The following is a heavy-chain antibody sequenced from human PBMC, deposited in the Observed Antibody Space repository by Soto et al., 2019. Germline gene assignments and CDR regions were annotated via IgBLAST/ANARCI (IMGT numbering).Heavy chain of an antibody. CDR1: GFTFSSYG. D-gene: IGHD2-15*01. CDR2: ISYDGSDK. V-gene: IGHV3-30*18. Sequence: QVQLVESGGGVVQPGRSLRLSCAASGFTFSSYGMHWVRQAPGKGLEWVAVISYDGSDKYYADSVKGRFTISRDNSNNTMDLQRDRPRAEDTAVYYCAKGVVVAATDVQHWGQGTLVNGSS. CDR3: AKGVVVAATDVQH. J-gene: IGHJ1*01.